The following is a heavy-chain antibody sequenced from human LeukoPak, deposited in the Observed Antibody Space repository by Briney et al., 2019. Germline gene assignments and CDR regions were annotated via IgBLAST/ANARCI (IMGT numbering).Heavy chain of an antibody. CDR2: INPSSGDT. CDR3: ARGGIPSERSNVLGDYYYYYMDV. V-gene: IGHV1-2*06. CDR1: GYTFTGYY. D-gene: IGHD2-2*02. Sequence: ASVKVSCRASGYTFTGYYMHWVRQAPGQGLEWMGRINPSSGDTNYAQKFQGRVTMTRDTSLTTAYMEMSSLRSDDAAVYYCARGGIPSERSNVLGDYYYYYMDVWGKGTTVTVSS. J-gene: IGHJ6*03.